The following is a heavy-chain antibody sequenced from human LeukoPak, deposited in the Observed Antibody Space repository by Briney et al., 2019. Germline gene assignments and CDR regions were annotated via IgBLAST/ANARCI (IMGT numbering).Heavy chain of an antibody. Sequence: GGSLRLSCAASGFTFSSNAMSWVRQAPGKGLEWVSSISDSGESTYYADSVKGRFTISRDNSKNTLYLQMNSLRAEDTAVYYCAKCPEIVGATMFDYWGQGTLVTVSS. CDR1: GFTFSSNA. CDR2: ISDSGEST. V-gene: IGHV3-23*01. D-gene: IGHD1-26*01. J-gene: IGHJ4*02. CDR3: AKCPEIVGATMFDY.